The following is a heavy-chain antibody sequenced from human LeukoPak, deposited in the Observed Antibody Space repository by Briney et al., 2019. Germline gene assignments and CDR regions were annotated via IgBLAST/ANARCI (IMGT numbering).Heavy chain of an antibody. CDR3: AKVVGFGSGSFPFDY. D-gene: IGHD3-10*01. CDR2: ISRDGSNK. Sequence: GGSLRLSCVASGFTFSSYGMHWVRQAPGKGLEWVAVISRDGSNKYYADSVQGRFTISRDNSKNTLYLQINSLRADDTAVYYCAKVVGFGSGSFPFDYWGQGTLATVSS. V-gene: IGHV3-30*18. J-gene: IGHJ4*02. CDR1: GFTFSSYG.